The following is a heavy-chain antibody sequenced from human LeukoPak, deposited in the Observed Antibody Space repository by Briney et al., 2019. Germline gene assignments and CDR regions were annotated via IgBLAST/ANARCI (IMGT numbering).Heavy chain of an antibody. Sequence: PSETLSLTCTVSGDSISSYYWSWIRQPAGKGLEWIGRIYTSGSTNYNPSLKSRVTISVDKSKNQFSLKLSSVTAADTAVYYCARAPHPTPVAGLDYWGQGTLVTVSS. J-gene: IGHJ4*02. V-gene: IGHV4-4*07. CDR2: IYTSGST. CDR3: ARAPHPTPVAGLDY. CDR1: GDSISSYY. D-gene: IGHD4-23*01.